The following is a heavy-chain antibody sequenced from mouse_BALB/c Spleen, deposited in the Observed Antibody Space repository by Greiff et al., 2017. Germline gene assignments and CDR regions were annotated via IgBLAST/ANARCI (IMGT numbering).Heavy chain of an antibody. CDR2: IYPGGGYT. CDR1: GYTFTNYW. D-gene: IGHD1-1*01. Sequence: VMLVESGAELVRPGTSVKISCKASGYTFTNYWLGWVKQRPGHGLEWIGDIYPGGGYTNYNEKFKGKATLTADTSSSTAYMQLSSLTSEDSAVYFCARAYGSSGGYYYAMDYWGQGTSVTVSS. CDR3: ARAYGSSGGYYYAMDY. J-gene: IGHJ4*01. V-gene: IGHV1-63*02.